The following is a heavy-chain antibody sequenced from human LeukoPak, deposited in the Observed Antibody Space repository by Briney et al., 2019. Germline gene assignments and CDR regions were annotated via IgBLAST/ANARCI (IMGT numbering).Heavy chain of an antibody. CDR1: GYTFTGYY. CDR3: ASYIAAAGFDY. J-gene: IGHJ4*02. V-gene: IGHV1-2*02. Sequence: GASVKVSCKASGYTFTGYYMHWVRQAPGQGLEWMGWINPNSGGTNYVQKFQGRVTMTRDTSISTAYMELSRLRSDDTAVYYCASYIAAAGFDYWGQGTLVTVSS. D-gene: IGHD6-13*01. CDR2: INPNSGGT.